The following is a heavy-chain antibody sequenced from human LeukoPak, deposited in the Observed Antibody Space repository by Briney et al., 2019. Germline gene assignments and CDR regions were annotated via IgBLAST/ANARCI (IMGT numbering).Heavy chain of an antibody. V-gene: IGHV1-2*02. CDR2: INPDSGGT. CDR1: GYTFTGYY. Sequence: ASVKVSCKASGYTFTGYYMYWVRQAPGQGLEWMGWINPDSGGTNYAQKFQGRVTMTWDTSISTAYMELSRLRSDDTAIYYCARGRFYTSGSYYNRLDYWGQGTLVTVSS. D-gene: IGHD3-10*01. J-gene: IGHJ4*02. CDR3: ARGRFYTSGSYYNRLDY.